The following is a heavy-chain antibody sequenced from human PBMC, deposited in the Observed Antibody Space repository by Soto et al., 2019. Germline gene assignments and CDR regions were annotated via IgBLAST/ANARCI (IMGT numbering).Heavy chain of an antibody. V-gene: IGHV3-23*01. D-gene: IGHD2-15*01. J-gene: IGHJ4*02. CDR3: ARASGYCSGGSCYSDY. CDR2: ISGSGGST. Sequence: GWSLRLSCASSVFTFISYAMSWVRQAPGKGLEWVSAISGSGGSTYYADSVKGRFTISRDNSKNTLYLQMNSLRAEDTAVYYCARASGYCSGGSCYSDYWGQGTLVTVSS. CDR1: VFTFISYA.